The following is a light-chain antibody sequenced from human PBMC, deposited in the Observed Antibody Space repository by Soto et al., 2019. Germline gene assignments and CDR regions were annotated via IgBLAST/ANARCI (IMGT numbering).Light chain of an antibody. CDR3: QSYDSSLSGYV. V-gene: IGLV1-40*01. CDR2: NNN. J-gene: IGLJ1*01. Sequence: QPVLTQPPSVSGAPGQRVTISCTGSSSNIGTGSDVHWYQQLPGTAPRLLLYNNNNRPSGVPDRFSGSKSGSSASLAITGLQADDEADYYCQSYDSSLSGYVFGTGTKVTVL. CDR1: SSNIGTGSD.